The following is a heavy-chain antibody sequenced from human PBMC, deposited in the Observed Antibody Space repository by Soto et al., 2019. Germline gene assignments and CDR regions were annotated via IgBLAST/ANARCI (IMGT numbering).Heavy chain of an antibody. CDR1: GFTFSSYE. CDR3: ARDLLHYDFWSGYSSYFYYGMDV. CDR2: ISDSGGTV. V-gene: IGHV3-48*03. Sequence: GGSLRLSCAASGFTFSSYEMNWVRQAPGQGLEWVSYISDSGGTVYYADSVKGRFTVSRDNAQNSVYLQMNSLRTEDTAVYYCARDLLHYDFWSGYSSYFYYGMDVWGPGTTVTVSS. D-gene: IGHD3-3*01. J-gene: IGHJ6*02.